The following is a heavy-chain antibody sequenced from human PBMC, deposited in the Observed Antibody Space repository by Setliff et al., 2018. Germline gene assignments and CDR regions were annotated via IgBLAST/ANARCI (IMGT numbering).Heavy chain of an antibody. J-gene: IGHJ4*02. Sequence: PGGSLRLSCAASGFTFSSYSMNWVRQAPGKGLEWVSYFSGSSSTIRYADSVKGRFTVSRDNSKNTVFLQMNSLTTDDTAVYYCAKVDQFDLEGLDYWGQGALVTVSS. CDR3: AKVDQFDLEGLDY. D-gene: IGHD3-9*01. V-gene: IGHV3-48*04. CDR2: FSGSSSTI. CDR1: GFTFSSYS.